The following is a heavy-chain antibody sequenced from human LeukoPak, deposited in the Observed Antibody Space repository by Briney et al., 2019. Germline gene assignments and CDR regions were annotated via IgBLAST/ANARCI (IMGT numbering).Heavy chain of an antibody. Sequence: GGSLRLSCAASGFTFDDYAMQWVRQAPGRGREWVSGISWNSGSIGYADSVKGRFTISRGNAKNSLYLQMNSLRAEDTALYYCAKDIGQWLGKYYFDYWGQGTLVTVSS. CDR1: GFTFDDYA. CDR3: AKDIGQWLGKYYFDY. CDR2: ISWNSGSI. D-gene: IGHD6-19*01. V-gene: IGHV3-9*01. J-gene: IGHJ4*02.